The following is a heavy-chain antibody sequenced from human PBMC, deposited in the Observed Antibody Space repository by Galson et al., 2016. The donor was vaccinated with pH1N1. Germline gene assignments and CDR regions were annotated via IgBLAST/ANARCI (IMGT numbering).Heavy chain of an antibody. J-gene: IGHJ4*02. CDR3: ASPSPFYGSSGYYLHFRD. CDR2: IIPIFGTA. Sequence: SVKVSCKASGGTFRTYVISWVRQAPGQGLEWMGGIIPIFGTAKYAQKFQGRVTITADEFTSTAYMELRSLRSEDTAVYYCASPSPFYGSSGYYLHFRDWGQGTLVTVSS. V-gene: IGHV1-69*13. CDR1: GGTFRTYV. D-gene: IGHD3-22*01.